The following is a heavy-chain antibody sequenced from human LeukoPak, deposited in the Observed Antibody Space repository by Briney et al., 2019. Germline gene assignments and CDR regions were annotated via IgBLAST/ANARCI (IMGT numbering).Heavy chain of an antibody. CDR2: IYSGGST. J-gene: IGHJ5*02. CDR1: GFTVSSNY. CDR3: ARVSPNWFDP. V-gene: IGHV3-53*01. Sequence: GGSLRLSCAASGFTVSSNYMSWVRQAPGKGLEWVSVIYSGGSTYYADSVKGRFTISRDNSKDTLYLQMNSLRAEDTAVYYCARVSPNWFDPWGQGTLVTVSS.